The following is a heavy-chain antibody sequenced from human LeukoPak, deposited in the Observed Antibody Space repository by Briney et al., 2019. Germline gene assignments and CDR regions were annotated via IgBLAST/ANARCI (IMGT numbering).Heavy chain of an antibody. D-gene: IGHD3-10*01. V-gene: IGHV5-51*01. CDR1: GYSFTSYW. CDR3: ARHYYYGSGSYSEDYYYYYYMDV. Sequence: GESLKISCKGSGYSFTSYWIGWVRQMPGKGLEWMGIIYPGDSDTRYSPSFQGQVTISADKFISTAYLQWSSLKASDTAMYYCARHYYYGSGSYSEDYYYYYYMDVWGKGTTVTVSS. J-gene: IGHJ6*03. CDR2: IYPGDSDT.